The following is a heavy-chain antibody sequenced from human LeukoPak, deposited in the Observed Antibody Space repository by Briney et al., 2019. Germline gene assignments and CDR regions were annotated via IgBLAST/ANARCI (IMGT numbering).Heavy chain of an antibody. Sequence: ASVKLSCKASGYSFTGYYMHWVRQAPGQGLGWMGWINPNSGGTKNAQKFQGRVTMTRDTSISTAYMELSGLTSDDTAVYYCATRHVAVAGTAYWGQGTLVSVSS. CDR2: INPNSGGT. D-gene: IGHD6-19*01. J-gene: IGHJ4*02. CDR3: ATRHVAVAGTAY. V-gene: IGHV1-2*02. CDR1: GYSFTGYY.